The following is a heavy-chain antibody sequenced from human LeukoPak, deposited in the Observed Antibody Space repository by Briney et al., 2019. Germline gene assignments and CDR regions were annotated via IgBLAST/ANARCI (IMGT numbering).Heavy chain of an antibody. Sequence: GGSLRLSCAASGFTFSSYAMSWVRQAPGKGLEWVSAISGSGGSTYYADSVKGRFTISRDNSKNTLYLQMNSLRAEDTAVYYCAKRDYGDYVRRYFDYWGQGTLVTVSS. D-gene: IGHD4-17*01. CDR2: ISGSGGST. V-gene: IGHV3-23*01. J-gene: IGHJ4*02. CDR1: GFTFSSYA. CDR3: AKRDYGDYVRRYFDY.